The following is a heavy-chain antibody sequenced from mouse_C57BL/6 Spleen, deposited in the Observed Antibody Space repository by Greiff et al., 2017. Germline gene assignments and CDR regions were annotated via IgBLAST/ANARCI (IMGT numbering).Heavy chain of an antibody. CDR3: ATHYEGAMDY. CDR2: IWGVGST. Sequence: VKLMESGPGLVAPSQSLSITCTVSGFSLTSYGVDWVRQSPGKGLEWLGVIWGVGSTNYNSALKSRLSISKDNSKIQVFLKMNSLQTDDTAMYYCATHYEGAMDYWGQGTSVTVSS. D-gene: IGHD2-4*01. CDR1: GFSLTSYG. V-gene: IGHV2-6*01. J-gene: IGHJ4*01.